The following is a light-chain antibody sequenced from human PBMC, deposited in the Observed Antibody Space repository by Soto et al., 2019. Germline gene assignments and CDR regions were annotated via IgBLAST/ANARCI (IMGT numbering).Light chain of an antibody. CDR2: GAS. J-gene: IGKJ5*01. CDR1: HSVNNN. CDR3: QQFIT. V-gene: IGKV3-20*01. Sequence: ETVMTQSPATLSVSPWETATLSCRAEHSVNNNLAWYQQKPGQAPRLLIYGASSRATGIPDRFSGSGAGTDFTLTIRRLEPEDFAVYYCQQFITFGQGTRLEIK.